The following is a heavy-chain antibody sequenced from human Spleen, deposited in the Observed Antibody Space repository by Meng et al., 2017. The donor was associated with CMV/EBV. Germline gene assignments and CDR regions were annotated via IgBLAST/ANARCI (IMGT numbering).Heavy chain of an antibody. Sequence: IGSCYWSWIRQPPGKGLEWIGYIYYSGSTTYTPSLKSRITISVDTSKNQFSLKLSSVTAADTAVYYCARAYCSGGSCYSAPWYFDLWGRGTLVTVSS. CDR3: ARAYCSGGSCYSAPWYFDL. J-gene: IGHJ2*01. CDR1: IGSCY. D-gene: IGHD2-15*01. CDR2: IYYSGST. V-gene: IGHV4-61*01.